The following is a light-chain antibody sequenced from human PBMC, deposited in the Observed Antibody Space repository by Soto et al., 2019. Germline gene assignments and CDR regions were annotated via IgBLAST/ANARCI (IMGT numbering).Light chain of an antibody. CDR2: GAS. CDR1: QSISTY. J-gene: IGKJ5*01. V-gene: IGKV1-39*01. Sequence: IQMTQSPPSLSASVEDRVTITCRASQSISTYLNWYQQKPGKAPKLLIFGASTLQGGVPSRFSGSGSGTDFNFTITSLQPEDFATYYCQQSFGVPVTFGQGTRLEIK. CDR3: QQSFGVPVT.